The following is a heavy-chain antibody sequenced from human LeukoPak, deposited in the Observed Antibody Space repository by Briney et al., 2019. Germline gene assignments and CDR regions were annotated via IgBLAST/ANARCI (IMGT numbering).Heavy chain of an antibody. CDR1: GFTFSSYS. D-gene: IGHD3-10*01. V-gene: IGHV3-21*01. CDR3: AREPITMVRGVTHYYYYMDV. CDR2: ISSSSSYI. J-gene: IGHJ6*03. Sequence: PGGSLTLSCAASGFTFSSYSMNWVRQAPGKGLEWVSSISSSSSYIYYADSVKGRFTISRDNAKNSLYLQMNSLRAEDTAVYYCAREPITMVRGVTHYYYYMDVWGKGTTVTVSS.